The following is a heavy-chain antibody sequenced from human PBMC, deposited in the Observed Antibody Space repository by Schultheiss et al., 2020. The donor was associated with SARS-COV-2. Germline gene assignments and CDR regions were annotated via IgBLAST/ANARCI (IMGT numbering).Heavy chain of an antibody. CDR3: ARVVPAAIGWFDP. Sequence: SVKVSCKASGGTFSSYAISWVRQAPGQGLEWMGGIIPIFGTANYAQKFQGRVTITADKSTSTAYMELRSLRSDDTAVYYCARVVPAAIGWFDPWGQGTLVTVSS. J-gene: IGHJ5*02. CDR1: GGTFSSYA. V-gene: IGHV1-69*06. D-gene: IGHD2-2*01. CDR2: IIPIFGTA.